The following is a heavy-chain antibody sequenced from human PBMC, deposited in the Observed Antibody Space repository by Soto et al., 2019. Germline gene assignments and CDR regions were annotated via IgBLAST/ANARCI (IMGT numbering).Heavy chain of an antibody. Sequence: ESGGGVVQPGRSLRLSCAASGFTFSSYGMHWVRQAPGKGLEWVAVISYDGSNKYYADSVKGRFTISRDNSKNTLYLQMNSLRAEDTAVYYCAKDGKSGSYLGAFDIWGQGTMVTVSS. J-gene: IGHJ3*02. CDR1: GFTFSSYG. D-gene: IGHD1-26*01. CDR3: AKDGKSGSYLGAFDI. CDR2: ISYDGSNK. V-gene: IGHV3-30*18.